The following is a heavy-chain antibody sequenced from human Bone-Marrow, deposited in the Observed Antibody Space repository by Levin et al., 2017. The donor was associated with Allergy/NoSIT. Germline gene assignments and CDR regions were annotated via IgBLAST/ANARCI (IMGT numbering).Heavy chain of an antibody. CDR1: GYTFTSYG. D-gene: IGHD3-22*01. V-gene: IGHV1-18*01. CDR3: ARAGDSNGFYYVGDDY. CDR2: ISPYSGNT. Sequence: GESLKISCKASGYTFTSYGMSWVRQAPGQGLEWMGWISPYSGNTKYTQSLQDRVSMTADTSTSTVSMELRSLRSDDTAVYYCARAGDSNGFYYVGDDYWGQGTLVTVSS. J-gene: IGHJ4*02.